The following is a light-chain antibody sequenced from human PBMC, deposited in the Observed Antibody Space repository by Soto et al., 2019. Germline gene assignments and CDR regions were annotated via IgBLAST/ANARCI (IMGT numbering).Light chain of an antibody. Sequence: QSVLTQPASVSGSPGQSITISCTGTSSDIGTYDYVSWYQQHPGKAPKLMIYEVTNLPSGVSNRFSASKSGNTASLTISGLQGEDEADYYCSSYSSASSRVFGTGTKVTVL. J-gene: IGLJ1*01. CDR1: SSDIGTYDY. CDR3: SSYSSASSRV. V-gene: IGLV2-14*01. CDR2: EVT.